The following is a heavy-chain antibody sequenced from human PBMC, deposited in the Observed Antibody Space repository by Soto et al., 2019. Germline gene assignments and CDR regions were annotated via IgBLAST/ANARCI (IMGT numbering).Heavy chain of an antibody. CDR3: ARDHGEVTDAGFDI. J-gene: IGHJ3*02. CDR1: VGPSSSGDSN. D-gene: IGHD3-10*01. V-gene: IGHV4-30-4*01. CDR2: IYSSGST. Sequence: QVQLQESGPGLVKPSQTLSFPCTVPVGPSSSGDSNWGWLPPPPGKGREWFGYIYSSGSTYYNPSLKSRVTIAVDTSKNQFSLKLSSVTAADTAVYYCARDHGEVTDAGFDICGQGTMVTVSS.